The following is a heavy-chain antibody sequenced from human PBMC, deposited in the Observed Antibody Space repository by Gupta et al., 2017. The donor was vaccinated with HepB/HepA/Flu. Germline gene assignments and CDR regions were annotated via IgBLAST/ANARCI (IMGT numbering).Heavy chain of an antibody. CDR1: GGSISSSSYY. Sequence: QLQLQESGPGLVKPSETLSLTCTVSGGSISSSSYYWGWIRQPPGKGLEWIGSIYYSGSTYYNPALKSRVTIAVDTAKKQFSLKMSSVTAADTALYYGARRTGVGAFDIGGQGTMVTVYS. CDR3: ARRTGVGAFDI. CDR2: IYYSGST. J-gene: IGHJ3*02. D-gene: IGHD7-27*01. V-gene: IGHV4-39*01.